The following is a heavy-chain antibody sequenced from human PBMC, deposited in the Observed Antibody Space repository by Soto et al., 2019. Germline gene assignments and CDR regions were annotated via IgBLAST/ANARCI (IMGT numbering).Heavy chain of an antibody. CDR3: AKDSHVLLWFGEPFGMDV. D-gene: IGHD3-10*01. V-gene: IGHV3-30*18. CDR1: GFTFSSYG. J-gene: IGHJ6*02. CDR2: ISYDGSNK. Sequence: QVQLVESGGGVVQPGRSLRLSCAASGFTFSSYGMHWVRQAPGKGLEWVAVISYDGSNKYYADSVKGRFTISRDNSKNPLYLQMNSLRAEDTAVYYCAKDSHVLLWFGEPFGMDVWGQGTTVTVSS.